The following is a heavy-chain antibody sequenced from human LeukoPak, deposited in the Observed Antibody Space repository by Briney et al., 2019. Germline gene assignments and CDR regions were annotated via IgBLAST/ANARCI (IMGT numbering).Heavy chain of an antibody. CDR1: GGSFSGYY. V-gene: IGHV4-34*01. CDR2: INHSGST. D-gene: IGHD3-10*01. CDR3: ARDRRITMVRGVIKWFDP. Sequence: SETLSLTCAVCGGSFSGYYWSWIRQPPGKGLEWIGEINHSGSTNYNPSLKSRVTISVDTSKNQFSLKLSSVTAADTAVYYCARDRRITMVRGVIKWFDPWGQGALVTVSS. J-gene: IGHJ5*02.